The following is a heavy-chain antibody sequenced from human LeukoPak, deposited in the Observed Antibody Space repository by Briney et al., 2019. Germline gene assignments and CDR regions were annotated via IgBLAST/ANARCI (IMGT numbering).Heavy chain of an antibody. V-gene: IGHV4-59*01. D-gene: IGHD2-15*01. J-gene: IGHJ5*02. CDR2: IHYSGST. Sequence: SETLSLTCAVYGGSFSGYYCSWIRQPPGKGLEWIGYIHYSGSTNYNPSLKSRVTMSVDTSKNQFSLKLSSVTAADTAVYYCARGGGSTNWFDPWGQGTLVTVSS. CDR3: ARGGGSTNWFDP. CDR1: GGSFSGYY.